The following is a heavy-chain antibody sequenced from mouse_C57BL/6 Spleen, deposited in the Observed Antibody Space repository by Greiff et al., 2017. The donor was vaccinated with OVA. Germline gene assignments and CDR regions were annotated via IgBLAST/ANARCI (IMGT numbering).Heavy chain of an antibody. CDR2: LDPSDSYT. V-gene: IGHV1-50*01. CDR1: GYTFTSYW. J-gene: IGHJ1*03. D-gene: IGHD1-1*01. CDR3: GRSPDDDGSSYHWYVDG. Sequence: QVQLKQPGAELVKPGASVKLSCKASGYTFTSYWMQWVKQRPGQGLEWIGELDPSDSYTNYNQKFKGKATLTLDTSSSTAYMQIRSLTTEDAGGYYCGRSPDDDGSSYHWYVDGGGTGTTVTVSS.